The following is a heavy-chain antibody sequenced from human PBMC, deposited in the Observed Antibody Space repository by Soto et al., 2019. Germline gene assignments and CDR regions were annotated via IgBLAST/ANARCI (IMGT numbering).Heavy chain of an antibody. J-gene: IGHJ4*02. CDR3: VRGVIAANCFDY. V-gene: IGHV3-74*01. D-gene: IGHD2-15*01. Sequence: GGSLRLSCAASGFTFNSYWMHWVRQVPGKGLVWVSRINNDGSTKSYADSVKGRFTISRDNARNTVYLQMNSLRADDTAVYYCVRGVIAANCFDYWGQGTLVTVSS. CDR1: GFTFNSYW. CDR2: INNDGSTK.